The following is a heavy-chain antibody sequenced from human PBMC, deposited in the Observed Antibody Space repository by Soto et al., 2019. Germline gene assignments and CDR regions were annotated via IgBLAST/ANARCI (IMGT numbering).Heavy chain of an antibody. D-gene: IGHD3-10*01. CDR1: GYTFTGYY. J-gene: IGHJ3*02. CDR3: AREYGSGSYYTDAFDI. V-gene: IGHV1-2*02. CDR2: INPNSGGT. Sequence: ASVKVSCKASGYTFTGYYMHWVRQAPGQGLEWMGWINPNSGGTNYAQKFQGRVTMTRDTSISTAYMELSRLRSDDTAVYYCAREYGSGSYYTDAFDIWGQGXMVTVSS.